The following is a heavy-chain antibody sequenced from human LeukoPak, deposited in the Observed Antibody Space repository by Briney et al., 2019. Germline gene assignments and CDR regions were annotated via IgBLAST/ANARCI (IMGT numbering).Heavy chain of an antibody. Sequence: GWSLRLSCAASGFTFSNYWMHWVRQAPGKGLVWVSFINPDGRSTNYADSVKGRFTMSRDNAKNTLYLQMNSLRAEDTAVYYCAKDLHYGSADYWGQGTLVTVSS. D-gene: IGHD3-10*01. CDR2: INPDGRST. V-gene: IGHV3-74*01. J-gene: IGHJ4*02. CDR3: AKDLHYGSADY. CDR1: GFTFSNYW.